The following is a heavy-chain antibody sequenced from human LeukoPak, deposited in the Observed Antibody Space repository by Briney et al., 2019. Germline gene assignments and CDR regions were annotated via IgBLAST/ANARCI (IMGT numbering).Heavy chain of an antibody. Sequence: SETLSLTCTVSGGSISSYYWSWIRQPPGKGLEWIGYIYYSGSTKYNPSLKSRVTISVDTSKNQFSLKLTSVTAADTAVYYCARGAIAAAGKVDCFDYWGRGTLVTVSS. CDR2: IYYSGST. CDR1: GGSISSYY. D-gene: IGHD6-13*01. J-gene: IGHJ4*02. CDR3: ARGAIAAAGKVDCFDY. V-gene: IGHV4-59*08.